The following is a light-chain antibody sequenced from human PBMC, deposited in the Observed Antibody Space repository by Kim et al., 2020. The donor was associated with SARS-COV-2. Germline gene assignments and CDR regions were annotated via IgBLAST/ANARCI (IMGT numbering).Light chain of an antibody. CDR3: NSYTSSTNWV. Sequence: QSALTQPASVSGSPGQSITISCTGTSSDVGAYNYVSWYQQHPGKAPKLMIYDVSNRPSGVSNRFSGSKSGNTASLTISGLQAEDEADYYCNSYTSSTNWVFGGGTQLTVL. CDR2: DVS. V-gene: IGLV2-14*03. CDR1: SSDVGAYNY. J-gene: IGLJ3*02.